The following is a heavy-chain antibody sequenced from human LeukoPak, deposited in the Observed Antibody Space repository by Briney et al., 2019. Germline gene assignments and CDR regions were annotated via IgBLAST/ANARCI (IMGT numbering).Heavy chain of an antibody. D-gene: IGHD2-15*01. CDR3: ARDYHCSGGSCYSNY. CDR1: GDSISNPSYY. V-gene: IGHV4-39*07. CDR2: IYYSGST. J-gene: IGHJ4*02. Sequence: PSETLSLTCTVSGDSISNPSYYWGWIRQPPGKGLEWIGSIYYSGSTYYNPSLKNRVTISIDTSKNQFSLKLSSVTAADTAVYYCARDYHCSGGSCYSNYWGQGTLVTVSS.